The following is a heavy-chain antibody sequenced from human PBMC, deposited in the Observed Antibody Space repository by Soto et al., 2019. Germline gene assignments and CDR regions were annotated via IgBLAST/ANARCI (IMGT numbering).Heavy chain of an antibody. CDR1: GFTFSIYW. V-gene: IGHV3-7*03. J-gene: IGHJ4*02. CDR3: ARDGRSNCTTGVCYPLDY. Sequence: EVQLVESGGGLVRPGGSLRLSCAASGFTFSIYWMAWVRQAPGKGLEWVANIKEDGSEKYYVDSVEGRFTISRDNAKNSLYLQMNRLRAEDTAVYYCARDGRSNCTTGVCYPLDYWGQGTLVTVSS. D-gene: IGHD2-8*01. CDR2: IKEDGSEK.